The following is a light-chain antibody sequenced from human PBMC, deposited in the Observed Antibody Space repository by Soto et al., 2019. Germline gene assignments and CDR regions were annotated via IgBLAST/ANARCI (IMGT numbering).Light chain of an antibody. CDR1: QGISSY. J-gene: IGKJ4*01. CDR3: QQYYSYLLT. Sequence: AIRMTRSPSSFSASTGDRVTITCRASQGISSYLAWYQQKPGKAPKLLIYAASTLQSGVPSRFSGSGSGTDFTLTISCLQSEDFATYYCQQYYSYLLTFGGGTKVDIK. CDR2: AAS. V-gene: IGKV1-8*01.